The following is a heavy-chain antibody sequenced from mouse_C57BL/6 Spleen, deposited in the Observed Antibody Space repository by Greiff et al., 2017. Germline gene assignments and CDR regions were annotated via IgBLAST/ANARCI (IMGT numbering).Heavy chain of an antibody. CDR2: IYPGDGDT. J-gene: IGHJ2*01. Sequence: QVQLQQSGAELVKPGASVKVSCKASGYAFSSYWMNWVKQRPGKGLEWIGQIYPGDGDTNYNGKFKGKATLTADKSSSTAYMQLSSLTSEDSAVYFCARAYYSNYVGYFDDWGQGTTLTVSS. V-gene: IGHV1-80*01. D-gene: IGHD2-5*01. CDR1: GYAFSSYW. CDR3: ARAYYSNYVGYFDD.